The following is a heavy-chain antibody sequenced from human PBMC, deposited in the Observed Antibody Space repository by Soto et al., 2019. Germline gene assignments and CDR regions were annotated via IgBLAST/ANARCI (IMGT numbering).Heavy chain of an antibody. CDR1: GFSFRDYD. Sequence: EVQLVESGGGSVQPGESLRLSCAASGFSFRDYDMHWVRQRKGKGLEWVSALGAARDPYYVGSVKGRFSVSRANAQNSLFLQMNNLRVDDTAVYFCARAYLGRLPRRADYYYAMDVWGRGTTVTVSS. D-gene: IGHD1-26*01. CDR3: ARAYLGRLPRRADYYYAMDV. V-gene: IGHV3-13*05. CDR2: LGAARDP. J-gene: IGHJ6*02.